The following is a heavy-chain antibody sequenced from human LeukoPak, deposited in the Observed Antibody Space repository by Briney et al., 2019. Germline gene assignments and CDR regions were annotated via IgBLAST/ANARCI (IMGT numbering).Heavy chain of an antibody. Sequence: GGSLRLSCAASGFTFSSYAMHWVRQAPGKGLEWAAVISYDGSNKYYADSVKGRFTISRDNSKNTLYLQMNSLRAEDTAVYYCARGYRAYYYDSSGSDWGQGTLVTVSS. D-gene: IGHD3-22*01. V-gene: IGHV3-30*04. CDR1: GFTFSSYA. CDR2: ISYDGSNK. CDR3: ARGYRAYYYDSSGSD. J-gene: IGHJ4*02.